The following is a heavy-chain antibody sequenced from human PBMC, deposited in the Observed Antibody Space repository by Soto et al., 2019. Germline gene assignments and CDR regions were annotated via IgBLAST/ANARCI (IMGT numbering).Heavy chain of an antibody. D-gene: IGHD2-15*01. V-gene: IGHV4-34*01. CDR3: ARGSGYCSGGSCYKDY. CDR1: GGSFSGYY. J-gene: IGHJ4*02. CDR2: INHSGST. Sequence: SETLSLTCAVYGGSFSGYYWSWIRQPPGKGLEWIGEINHSGSTNYNPSLKSRVTISVDTSKNQFSLKLSSVIAADTAVYYCARGSGYCSGGSCYKDYWGQGTLVTVSS.